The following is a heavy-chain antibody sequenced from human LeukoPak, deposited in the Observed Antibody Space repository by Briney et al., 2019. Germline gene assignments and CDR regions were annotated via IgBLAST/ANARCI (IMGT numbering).Heavy chain of an antibody. CDR2: INTNTGNP. V-gene: IGHV7-4-1*02. D-gene: IGHD3-10*01. CDR3: ARDSPYYYGSGIEY. CDR1: GYTFTDYY. J-gene: IGHJ4*02. Sequence: ASVKVSCKASGYTFTDYYIHWVRQAPGQGLEWMGWINTNTGNPTYAQGFTGRFVFSLDTSVSTAYLQISSLKAEDTAVYYCARDSPYYYGSGIEYWGQGTLVTVSS.